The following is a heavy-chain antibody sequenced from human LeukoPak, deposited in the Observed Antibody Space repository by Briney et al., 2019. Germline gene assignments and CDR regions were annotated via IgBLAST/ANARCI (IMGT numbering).Heavy chain of an antibody. CDR2: IKGDGSTT. D-gene: IGHD3-10*01. V-gene: IGHV3-74*01. CDR3: ATVRSGSWDWFDT. CDR1: GFTFSTYW. J-gene: IGHJ5*02. Sequence: QPGGSLRLSCAASGFTFSTYWMHWVRQAPGKGLVWVSRIKGDGSTTTYVDSAKGRIIISRDNANNTVYLQMNSLRVDDTAVYYCATVRSGSWDWFDTWGQGTLVTVSS.